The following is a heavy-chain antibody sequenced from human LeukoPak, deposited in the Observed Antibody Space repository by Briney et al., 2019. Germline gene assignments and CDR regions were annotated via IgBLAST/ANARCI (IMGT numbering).Heavy chain of an antibody. Sequence: PSQTLSLTCAVYGGSFSGYYWSSIRQPPGNGREWIGEINHSGSTNYNPSLKSRVTISVDTSKIQFSMKLSSVNAADTAVYYCARGLGYCSSTSCTDYYYGMDVWGQGTTVTVSS. J-gene: IGHJ6*02. V-gene: IGHV4-34*01. CDR2: INHSGST. CDR1: GGSFSGYY. CDR3: ARGLGYCSSTSCTDYYYGMDV. D-gene: IGHD2-2*01.